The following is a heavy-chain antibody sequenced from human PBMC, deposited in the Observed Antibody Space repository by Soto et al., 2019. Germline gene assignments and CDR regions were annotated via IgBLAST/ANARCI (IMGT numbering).Heavy chain of an antibody. CDR1: GGSFSGYY. CDR3: ARARAQLVLRYSSYYYGMDV. CDR2: INHSGST. D-gene: IGHD3-9*01. V-gene: IGHV4-34*01. J-gene: IGHJ6*02. Sequence: SETLSLTCAVYGGSFSGYYWSWIRQPPGKGLEWIGEINHSGSTNYNPSLKSRVTISVDTSKNQFSLKLSSVTAADTAVYYCARARAQLVLRYSSYYYGMDVWGQGTTVTVSS.